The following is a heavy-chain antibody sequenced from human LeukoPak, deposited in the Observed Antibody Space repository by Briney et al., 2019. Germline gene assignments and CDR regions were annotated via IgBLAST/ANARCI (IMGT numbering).Heavy chain of an antibody. CDR2: IYYSGST. CDR3: AREIVVVPAALKFYYMDV. V-gene: IGHV4-59*01. CDR1: GGSISSYY. D-gene: IGHD2-2*01. Sequence: SETLSLTCTVSGGSISSYYWSWIRQPPGKGLEWIGYIYYSGSTNYNPSLKSRVTISVDTSKNQFPLKLSSVTAADTAVHYCAREIVVVPAALKFYYMDVWGKGTTVTISS. J-gene: IGHJ6*03.